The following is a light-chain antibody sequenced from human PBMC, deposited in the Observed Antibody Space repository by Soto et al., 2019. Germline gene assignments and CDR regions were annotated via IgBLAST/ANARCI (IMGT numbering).Light chain of an antibody. CDR3: SSYAGNNVVI. Sequence: QSVLTQPPSASGSPGQSVTISCTGSSSDLGGYNFVSWYQHHPGKAPKLIIFEVSRRPSGVPDRFSGSKSGNTASLTVSGLQADDEAHYYCSSYAGNNVVIFGGGTKLTVL. CDR1: SSDLGGYNF. J-gene: IGLJ2*01. CDR2: EVS. V-gene: IGLV2-8*01.